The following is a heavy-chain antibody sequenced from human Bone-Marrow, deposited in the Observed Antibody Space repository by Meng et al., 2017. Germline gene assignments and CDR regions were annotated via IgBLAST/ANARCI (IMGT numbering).Heavy chain of an antibody. J-gene: IGHJ4*02. V-gene: IGHV3-23*01. CDR1: GFTFSSYA. D-gene: IGHD4-17*01. CDR3: AKDRYFVDYVD. CDR2: MTGSGSNT. Sequence: EVQLLASGGGLVQSGGSLRLSCAASGFTFSSYAMSWVRQAPGQGLEWVSGMTGSGSNTYYADSVKGRFTIPRDNSKNTLYLQMNSLGDADTAVYYCAKDRYFVDYVDWGQGTLVTVSS.